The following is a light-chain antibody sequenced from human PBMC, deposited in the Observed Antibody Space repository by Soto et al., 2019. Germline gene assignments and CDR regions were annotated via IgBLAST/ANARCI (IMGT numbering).Light chain of an antibody. Sequence: ETVMTQSPATLPVSPGEKATLSCRASQNVYTNLAWYQQKPGQAPMLVLYGASTRATGVPARFSGSGAGTEFTITIRSLQSVDFAVYYCQQCNGWPPSTFGQGTKVELK. CDR1: QNVYTN. CDR2: GAS. CDR3: QQCNGWPPST. J-gene: IGKJ1*01. V-gene: IGKV3-15*01.